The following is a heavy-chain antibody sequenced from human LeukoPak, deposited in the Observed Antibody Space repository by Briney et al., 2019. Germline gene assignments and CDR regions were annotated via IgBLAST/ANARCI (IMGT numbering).Heavy chain of an antibody. D-gene: IGHD5-24*01. CDR2: INPNSGGT. J-gene: IGHJ4*02. V-gene: IGHV1-2*02. CDR3: AMLLEMATINDY. CDR1: GYTFTGYY. Sequence: ASVKVSCKASGYTFTGYYMHCVQQAPGQGLEWMGWINPNSGGTNYAQKFQGRVTMTRDTSISTAYMEPSRLRSDDTAVYYCAMLLEMATINDYWGQGTLVTVSS.